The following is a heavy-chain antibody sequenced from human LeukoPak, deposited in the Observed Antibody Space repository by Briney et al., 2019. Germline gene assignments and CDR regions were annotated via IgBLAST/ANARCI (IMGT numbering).Heavy chain of an antibody. CDR1: GFTFSTNY. Sequence: GGSLRLSCAASGFTFSTNYMSWVRQAPGKGLEWVSTIYSGGSTYYADSVKGRFTISRDNSKNTLYLQMNSLRADDTAVYYCAKGRYGSGTYRNLNWFDPWGQGTLVTVSS. D-gene: IGHD3-10*01. J-gene: IGHJ5*02. CDR2: IYSGGST. CDR3: AKGRYGSGTYRNLNWFDP. V-gene: IGHV3-66*01.